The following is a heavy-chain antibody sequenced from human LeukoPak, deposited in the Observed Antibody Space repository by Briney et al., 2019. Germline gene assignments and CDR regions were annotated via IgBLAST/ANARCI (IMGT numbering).Heavy chain of an antibody. CDR3: APLRGPMDV. V-gene: IGHV3-53*01. J-gene: IGHJ6*03. Sequence: GGSLRLSCAVSGFSVSNNYVSWVRRAPGKGLEWVSVIYNDGSTYYRDSVKGRFTISRDNSKNTVDLQMNSLRVEDTAVYYCAPLRGPMDVWGKGTTVTVSS. CDR2: IYNDGST. CDR1: GFSVSNNY.